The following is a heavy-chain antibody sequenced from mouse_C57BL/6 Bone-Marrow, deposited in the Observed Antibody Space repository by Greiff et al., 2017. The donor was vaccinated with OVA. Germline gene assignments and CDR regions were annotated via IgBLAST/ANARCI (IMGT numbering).Heavy chain of an antibody. CDR1: GYTFTSYW. D-gene: IGHD1-3*01. CDR3: TREGVKRYFDV. Sequence: QVQLQQPGAELVRPGSSVKLSCKASGYTFTSYWMHWVKQRPIQGLEWIGNIDPSDSETHYNQKFKDKATLTVDKSSSTAYMQLSSLTSEDSAVYYCTREGVKRYFDVWGTGTTVTVSS. V-gene: IGHV1-52*01. CDR2: IDPSDSET. J-gene: IGHJ1*03.